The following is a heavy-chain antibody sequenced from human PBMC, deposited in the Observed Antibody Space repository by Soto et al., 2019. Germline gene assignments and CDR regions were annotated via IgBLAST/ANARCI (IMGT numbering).Heavy chain of an antibody. CDR3: ARGSTVAGTFDY. D-gene: IGHD6-19*01. Sequence: ASVKFSCKASGYTFTSYAMHWVRQAPGQRLEWMGWINAGNGNTKYSQKFQGRVTITRDTSASTAYMELSSLRSEDTAVYYCARGSTVAGTFDYWGQGTLVTVSS. V-gene: IGHV1-3*01. CDR2: INAGNGNT. J-gene: IGHJ4*02. CDR1: GYTFTSYA.